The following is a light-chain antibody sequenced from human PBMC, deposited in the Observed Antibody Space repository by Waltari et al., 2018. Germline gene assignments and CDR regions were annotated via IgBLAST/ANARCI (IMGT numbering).Light chain of an antibody. V-gene: IGLV2-14*03. J-gene: IGLJ3*02. CDR2: NVN. CDR3: SSYTASSTWV. Sequence: QPALPQPASVSASPGQSITISCTGPSNDVVGYNYVSWYQQYPGKAPTLMIYNVNKRPSGVSNRFSGSKSGNTASLTISGLQAEDEAHYLCSSYTASSTWVFGGGTKVTVL. CDR1: SNDVVGYNY.